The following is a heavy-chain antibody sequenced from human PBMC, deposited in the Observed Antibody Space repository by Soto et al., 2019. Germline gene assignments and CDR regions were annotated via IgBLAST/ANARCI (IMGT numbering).Heavy chain of an antibody. CDR2: IGTAGDT. CDR1: GFTFSSYD. D-gene: IGHD2-2*01. CDR3: ARLSRSYYYYGMDV. J-gene: IGHJ6*02. Sequence: EVQLVESGGGLVQPGGSLRLSCAASGFTFSSYDMHWVRQATGKGLEWVSAIGTAGDTYYPGSVKGRFTISRENAKNSLYLQMNSLRAEDTAVYYCARLSRSYYYYGMDVWGPGTTVTVSS. V-gene: IGHV3-13*01.